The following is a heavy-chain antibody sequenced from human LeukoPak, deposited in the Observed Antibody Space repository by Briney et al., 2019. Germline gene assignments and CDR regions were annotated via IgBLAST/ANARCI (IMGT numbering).Heavy chain of an antibody. J-gene: IGHJ4*02. CDR1: GFTFSSYA. CDR2: ISYDGNNK. Sequence: GGSLRLSCAASAASGFTFSSYAFHWVRQAPGKGLEWVAVISYDGNNKYYADSVRGRFTISRDNSKSTLFLQMNSLRVEDTAVYYCTRDEPDYYDSSDPPSDYWGQGTLVTVSS. D-gene: IGHD3-22*01. V-gene: IGHV3-30-3*01. CDR3: TRDEPDYYDSSDPPSDY.